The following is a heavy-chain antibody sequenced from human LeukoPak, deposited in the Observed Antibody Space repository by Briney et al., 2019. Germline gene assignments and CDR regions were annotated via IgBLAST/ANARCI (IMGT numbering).Heavy chain of an antibody. J-gene: IGHJ4*02. CDR3: ARFDSSGLFY. V-gene: IGHV4-31*03. D-gene: IGHD3-22*01. CDR2: IYYSGST. CDR1: GGSISSGGSY. Sequence: PSETLSLTCTVSGGSISSGGSYWSWIRQHPGKGLEWIGYIYYSGSTYYNPSLKSRVTISVDTSKNQFSLKLSSVTAADTAVYYCARFDSSGLFYWGQGTLVTVSS.